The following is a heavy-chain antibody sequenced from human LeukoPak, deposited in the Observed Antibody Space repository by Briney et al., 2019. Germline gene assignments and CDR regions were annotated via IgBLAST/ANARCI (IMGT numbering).Heavy chain of an antibody. CDR3: AREKGVDFWSGYLYNYYYYYMDV. CDR2: IYTSGST. Sequence: SETLSLTCTVPGGSISSGSYYWSWIRQPAGKGLEWIGRIYTSGSTNYNPSLKSRATISVDTSKNQFSLKLSSVTAADTAVYYCAREKGVDFWSGYLYNYYYYYMDVWGKGTTVTVSS. D-gene: IGHD3-3*01. V-gene: IGHV4-61*02. CDR1: GGSISSGSYY. J-gene: IGHJ6*03.